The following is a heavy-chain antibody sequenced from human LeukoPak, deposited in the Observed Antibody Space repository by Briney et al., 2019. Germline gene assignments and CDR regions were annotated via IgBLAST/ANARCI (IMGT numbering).Heavy chain of an antibody. J-gene: IGHJ3*02. CDR3: ARDAPASTLTSDAFDM. D-gene: IGHD4-17*01. CDR1: GGSISSGGYY. Sequence: PSQTLSLTCTVSGGSISSGGYYWSWIRQHPGKGLEWIGYIYYSGSTYYNPSLKSRVTISVDTSKNQFSLKLSSVTAEDTAVYYCARDAPASTLTSDAFDMWGQGTMVIVSS. CDR2: IYYSGST. V-gene: IGHV4-31*03.